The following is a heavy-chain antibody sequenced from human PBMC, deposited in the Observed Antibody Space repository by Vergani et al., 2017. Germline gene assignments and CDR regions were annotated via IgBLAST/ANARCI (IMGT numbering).Heavy chain of an antibody. J-gene: IGHJ6*03. CDR3: ARGGGRRAEPSQLLKRPLTNYYYYMDV. CDR1: GGSISSGSYY. D-gene: IGHD2-2*01. Sequence: QVQLQESGPGLVKPSQTLSLTCTVSGGSISSGSYYWSWIRQPAGKGLGWIGRIYTSGSTNYNPSLKSRVTISVDTSKNQFSLKLSSVTAADTAVYFCARGGGRRAEPSQLLKRPLTNYYYYMDVWGKGTTVTVSS. V-gene: IGHV4-61*02. CDR2: IYTSGST.